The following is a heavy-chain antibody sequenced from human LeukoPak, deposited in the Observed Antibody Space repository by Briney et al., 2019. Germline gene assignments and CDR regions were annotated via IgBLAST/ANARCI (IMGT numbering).Heavy chain of an antibody. D-gene: IGHD5/OR15-5a*01. CDR1: GFTVSSNY. CDR2: IYFGGTT. CDR3: ARGDGVYVY. V-gene: IGHV3-53*01. Sequence: GGSLRLSCAASGFTVSSNYMTWVRQAPGQGLEWVSVIYFGGTTYYADSVKGRFTISRDNSKNTVYLQMNSLRVEDTAVYYCARGDGVYVYWGQGTLSPSPQ. J-gene: IGHJ4*02.